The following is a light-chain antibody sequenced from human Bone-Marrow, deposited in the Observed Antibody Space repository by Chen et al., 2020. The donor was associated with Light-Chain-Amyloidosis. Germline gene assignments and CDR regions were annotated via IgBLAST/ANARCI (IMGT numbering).Light chain of an antibody. CDR2: STS. CDR1: QDIVTY. Sequence: DIQMTHPPSSLSAPVGDRVTITCRASQDIVTYLNWYQQKPGKAPNLLIYSTSNLQSGVPSRFSGSGSGTDFTLTISSLQPEDAATYYCQQSYSIPLFTFGPGTKVDIK. V-gene: IGKV1-39*01. CDR3: QQSYSIPLFT. J-gene: IGKJ3*01.